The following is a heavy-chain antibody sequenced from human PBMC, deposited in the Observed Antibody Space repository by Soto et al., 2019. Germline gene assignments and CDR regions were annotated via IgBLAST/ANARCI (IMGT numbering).Heavy chain of an antibody. D-gene: IGHD3-16*02. Sequence: QVQLQESGPGLVKPSGTLSLTCAVSSGSISSSNWWSWVRQPPGKGLEWMGEIYHSGSTNYNPSLKSRVTISVDKSKNHFSLKLSSVTAADTAVYYCASVITDRDYIWGCYRQSPYFDYWGQGTLVTVSS. V-gene: IGHV4-4*02. CDR1: SGSISSSNW. J-gene: IGHJ4*02. CDR3: ASVITDRDYIWGCYRQSPYFDY. CDR2: IYHSGST.